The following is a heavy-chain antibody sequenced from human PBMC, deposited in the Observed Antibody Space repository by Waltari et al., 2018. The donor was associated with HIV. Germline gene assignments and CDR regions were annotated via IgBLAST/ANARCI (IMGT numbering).Heavy chain of an antibody. V-gene: IGHV3-30*02. CDR3: AKELRSGYSYYYYGMDV. CDR2: IRYDGNTK. D-gene: IGHD2-15*01. J-gene: IGHJ6*02. Sequence: QGQLVESGGGVVQPGGSLRLSCAASGFSFSLSCMHWVRQAPGKGLEWVTFIRYDGNTKYYADSVKGRFTISRDNSKNTLYLQMSSLRAEDTAVYYCAKELRSGYSYYYYGMDVWGQGTTVTVSS. CDR1: GFSFSLSC.